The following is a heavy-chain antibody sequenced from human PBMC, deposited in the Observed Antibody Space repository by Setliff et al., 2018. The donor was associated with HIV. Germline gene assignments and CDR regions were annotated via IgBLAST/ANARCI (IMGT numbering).Heavy chain of an antibody. D-gene: IGHD3-22*01. CDR3: AKERYDSSGYSIDHYGMDV. CDR2: IYSSGST. CDR1: GGSISSGSYY. Sequence: SETLSLTCTVSGGSISSGSYYWSWIRQPAGKGLEWIGRIYSSGSTNCNPSLKGRVTISVDTSKNQFSLKLSSVTAADTAVYYCAKERYDSSGYSIDHYGMDVRGQGTTVTVSS. J-gene: IGHJ6*02. V-gene: IGHV4-61*02.